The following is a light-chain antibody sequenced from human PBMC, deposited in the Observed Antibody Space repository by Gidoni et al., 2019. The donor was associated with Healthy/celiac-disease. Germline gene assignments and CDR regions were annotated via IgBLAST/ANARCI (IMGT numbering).Light chain of an antibody. CDR1: QSGSSN. V-gene: IGKV3-15*01. Sequence: ETVTTQSPAPLSVSPGERATLSGRASQSGSSNLSWYQQKPGQAPTLLIYGASTRVTGIPARLSGSGSGTELTLTISSMQSEDVAVYYCQQYNNWPPLTFGGGTKVEIK. CDR3: QQYNNWPPLT. CDR2: GAS. J-gene: IGKJ4*01.